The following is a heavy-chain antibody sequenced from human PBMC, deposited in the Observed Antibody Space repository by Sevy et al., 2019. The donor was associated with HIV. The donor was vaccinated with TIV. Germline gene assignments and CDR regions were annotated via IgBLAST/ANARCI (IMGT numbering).Heavy chain of an antibody. D-gene: IGHD2-2*01. CDR1: GFMFSNYW. Sequence: GGSLRLSCVASGFMFSNYWMSWVRQAPGKGLEWVANIKRDGSEKYYVASVKGRFTISRDNAKNSLYLQMNSLRVEDTAVYYCASGCSSTSCLWCMDVWGPGTTVTVSS. V-gene: IGHV3-7*03. CDR3: ASGCSSTSCLWCMDV. J-gene: IGHJ6*02. CDR2: IKRDGSEK.